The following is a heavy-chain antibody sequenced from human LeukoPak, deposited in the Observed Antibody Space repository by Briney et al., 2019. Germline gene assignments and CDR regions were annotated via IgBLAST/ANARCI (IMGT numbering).Heavy chain of an antibody. CDR1: GYTFTSYY. J-gene: IGHJ4*02. CDR2: INPSGGST. CDR3: ARALSGSLLDY. Sequence: ASVKVSCKASGYTFTSYYMHWVRQAPGQGLKWMGIINPSGGSTSYAQKFQGRVTMTRDTSTSTVYMELSSLRAEGTAEYYCARALSGSLLDYWGQGSLVTVSS. D-gene: IGHD6-19*01. V-gene: IGHV1-46*01.